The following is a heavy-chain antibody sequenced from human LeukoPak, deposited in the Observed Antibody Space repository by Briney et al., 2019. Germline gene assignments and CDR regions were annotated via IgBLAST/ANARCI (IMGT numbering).Heavy chain of an antibody. CDR1: GGSFSGYY. CDR3: ARPPPRMDV. V-gene: IGHV4-34*01. CDR2: INHSGST. Sequence: SETLSLTCAVYGGSFSGYYWSWIRQPPGKGLEWIGEINHSGSTNYNPSLKSRVTISVDTSKNQFSLKLSSVTAADTAVYYCARPPPRMDVGGQGTTVTVSS. J-gene: IGHJ6*02.